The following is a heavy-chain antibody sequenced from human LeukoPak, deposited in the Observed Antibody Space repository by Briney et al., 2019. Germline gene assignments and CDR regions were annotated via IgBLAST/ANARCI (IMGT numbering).Heavy chain of an antibody. CDR1: GFTFSSYG. V-gene: IGHV3-30*18. D-gene: IGHD4-17*01. CDR2: ISYDGSNE. Sequence: GRSLRLSCAASGFTFSSYGMHWVRQAPGKGLEWVAVISYDGSNEYYADSVKGRFTISRDNSKNTLYLQMNSLRAEDTAVYYCAKQYGDYVVGYFDYWGQGTLVTVSS. J-gene: IGHJ4*02. CDR3: AKQYGDYVVGYFDY.